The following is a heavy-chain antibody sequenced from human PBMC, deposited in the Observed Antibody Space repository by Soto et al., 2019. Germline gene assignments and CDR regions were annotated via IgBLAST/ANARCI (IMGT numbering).Heavy chain of an antibody. Sequence: GASVKVSCKASGGTFSSYAISWVRQAPGQGLEWMGGIIPIFGTANYAQKFQGRVTITADESTSTAYMELSSLRSEDTAVYYCASWASGSYLSGFDYWGQGTLVTVSS. D-gene: IGHD1-26*01. V-gene: IGHV1-69*13. CDR2: IIPIFGTA. J-gene: IGHJ4*02. CDR1: GGTFSSYA. CDR3: ASWASGSYLSGFDY.